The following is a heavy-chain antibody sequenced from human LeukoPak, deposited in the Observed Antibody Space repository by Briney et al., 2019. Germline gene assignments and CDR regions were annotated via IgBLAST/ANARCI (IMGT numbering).Heavy chain of an antibody. Sequence: PGGSLRLSCAASGFTFSSYSMNWVRQAPGKGLEWVSYISSSSSTIYYADSVKGRFTISRDNAKNSLYLQMNSLRDEDTAVYYCARDLNLYDSSGYYPRWGQGTLVTVSS. D-gene: IGHD3-22*01. J-gene: IGHJ4*02. CDR1: GFTFSSYS. CDR2: ISSSSSTI. V-gene: IGHV3-48*02. CDR3: ARDLNLYDSSGYYPR.